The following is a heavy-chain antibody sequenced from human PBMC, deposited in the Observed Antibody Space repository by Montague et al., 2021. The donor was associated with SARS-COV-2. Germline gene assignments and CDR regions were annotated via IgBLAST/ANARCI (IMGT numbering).Heavy chain of an antibody. CDR3: ARSDLSVIVLVVYATRGGYFDL. J-gene: IGHJ2*01. D-gene: IGHD2-8*02. V-gene: IGHV4-39*07. Sequence: SLTCTVSGGSISSSSYYWGWIRQPPGKGLEWIGSIYYSGSTYYNPSLKSRVTISVDTSKNQFSLKLSSATAADTAVYYCARSDLSVIVLVVYATRGGYFDLWGHGTLVTVSS. CDR1: GGSISSSSYY. CDR2: IYYSGST.